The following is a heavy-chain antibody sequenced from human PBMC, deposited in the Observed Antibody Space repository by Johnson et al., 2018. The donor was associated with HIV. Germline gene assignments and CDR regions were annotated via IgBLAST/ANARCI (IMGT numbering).Heavy chain of an antibody. J-gene: IGHJ3*02. Sequence: QVQPVESGGGVVQPGRSLRLSCAAPGFTFSDYGMHWVRQAPGKGLEWVTHISYDGANKYYSASVRGRFTIPRDNSRNTLNLQMDSLREDDTAVYYCARTPDTGDSFDIWGQGTMVTVSS. CDR3: ARTPDTGDSFDI. D-gene: IGHD3-10*01. CDR2: ISYDGANK. V-gene: IGHV3-30*03. CDR1: GFTFSDYG.